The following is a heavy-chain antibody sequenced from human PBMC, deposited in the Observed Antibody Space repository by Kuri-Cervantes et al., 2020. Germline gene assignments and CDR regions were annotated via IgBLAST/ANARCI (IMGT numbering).Heavy chain of an antibody. V-gene: IGHV3-30-3*01. J-gene: IGHJ6*02. CDR3: ARVLSNRILWWPRGMDV. Sequence: GESLKISCVASGFTFSNYWMSWVRQAPGKGLEWVAVISYDGSNKYYADSVKGRFTISRDNSKNTLYLQMNSLRAEDTAVYYCARVLSNRILWWPRGMDVWGQGTTVTVSS. CDR1: GFTFSNYW. CDR2: ISYDGSNK. D-gene: IGHD2-21*01.